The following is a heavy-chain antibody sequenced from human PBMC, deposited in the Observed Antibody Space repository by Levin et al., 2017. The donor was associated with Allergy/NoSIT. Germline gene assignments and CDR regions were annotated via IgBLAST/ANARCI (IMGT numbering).Heavy chain of an antibody. J-gene: IGHJ4*02. D-gene: IGHD6-19*01. CDR1: GYTFTSYY. CDR3: ARAEGVAVAGTNLDY. V-gene: IGHV1-46*01. Sequence: GESLKISCKASGYTFTSYYMHWVRQAPGQGLEWMGIINPSGGSTSYAQKFQGRVTMTRDTSTSTVYMELSSLRSEDTAVYYCARAEGVAVAGTNLDYWGQGTLVTVSS. CDR2: INPSGGST.